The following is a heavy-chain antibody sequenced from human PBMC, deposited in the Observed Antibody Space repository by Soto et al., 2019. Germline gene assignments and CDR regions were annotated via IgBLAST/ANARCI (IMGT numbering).Heavy chain of an antibody. J-gene: IGHJ5*02. CDR2: ISAYTDTP. CDR1: GYTFSNFG. D-gene: IGHD1-20*01. CDR3: ARVITGVKAWFDP. Sequence: ASVQVSCKASGYTFSNFGVTWVRRAPGQELEWMVWISAYTDTPNYAQQFHGRVNMTIDTSTRTGYMHLRRLTADDTGVYYCARVITGVKAWFDPWGQGTLVTVSS. V-gene: IGHV1-18*01.